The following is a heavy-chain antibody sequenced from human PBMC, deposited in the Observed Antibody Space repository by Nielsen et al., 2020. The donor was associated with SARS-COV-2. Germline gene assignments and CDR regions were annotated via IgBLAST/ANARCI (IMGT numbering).Heavy chain of an antibody. V-gene: IGHV4-30-4*01. CDR3: ARERVGGITIFGVVTRYGMDV. CDR2: IYHSGST. Sequence: WIRQPPGKGLEWIGYIYHSGSTYYNPSLKSRVTISVDTSKNQFSLKLSSVTAADTALYYCARERVGGITIFGVVTRYGMDVWGQGTTVTVSS. J-gene: IGHJ6*02. D-gene: IGHD3-3*01.